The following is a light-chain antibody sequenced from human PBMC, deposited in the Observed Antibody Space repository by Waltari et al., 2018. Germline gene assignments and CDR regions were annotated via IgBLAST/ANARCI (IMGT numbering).Light chain of an antibody. V-gene: IGKV1-33*01. CDR3: QQYDKIPLT. CDR1: PDIDNN. J-gene: IGKJ4*01. Sequence: IQMTQSPSSLSASVRDIVTITCQATPDIDNNLNWHKQKPGKAPNLLIYDVYNLETGVPSRFSGSGSGTDFTLTITNLQPEDFATYYCQQYDKIPLTFGGGTKVHIK. CDR2: DVY.